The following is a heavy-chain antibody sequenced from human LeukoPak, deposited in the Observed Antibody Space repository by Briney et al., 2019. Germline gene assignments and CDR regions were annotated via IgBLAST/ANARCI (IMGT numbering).Heavy chain of an antibody. J-gene: IGHJ6*03. D-gene: IGHD5-18*01. Sequence: PETLSLTCTVSGGSISSYYWSWIRQPPGKGLEWIGYIYYSGSTNYNPSPKSRVTISVDTSKNQFSLKLSSVTAADTAVYYCARDHEYSYGYNYYYYYMDVWGKGTTVTVSS. CDR2: IYYSGST. CDR1: GGSISSYY. V-gene: IGHV4-59*01. CDR3: ARDHEYSYGYNYYYYYMDV.